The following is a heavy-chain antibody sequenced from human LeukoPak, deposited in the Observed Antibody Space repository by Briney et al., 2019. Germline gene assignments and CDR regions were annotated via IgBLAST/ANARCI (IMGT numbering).Heavy chain of an antibody. CDR3: TREIRYFDWFQADY. Sequence: GRSLRLSCTASGFTFGDHSVSWFRQAPGKGLEWVGFIRSKAYGGTAEYAASVKGIFTISRDDSKSVAYLQMDSLKTEDTAVYYCTREIRYFDWFQADYWGQGTLVTVSS. D-gene: IGHD3-9*01. CDR2: IRSKAYGGTA. V-gene: IGHV3-49*03. CDR1: GFTFGDHS. J-gene: IGHJ4*02.